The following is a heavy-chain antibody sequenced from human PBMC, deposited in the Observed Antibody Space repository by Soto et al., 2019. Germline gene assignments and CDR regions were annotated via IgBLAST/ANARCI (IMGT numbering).Heavy chain of an antibody. CDR3: AREVPVFGVIIPTPMDV. J-gene: IGHJ6*02. CDR2: ISGSGTTI. D-gene: IGHD3-3*01. CDR1: GFTFSGYE. Sequence: DVQLVESGGGLVQPGGSLRLSCAASGFTFSGYEMNWVRQAPGKGLEWISYISGSGTTIYYADSVKGRFTISRDNAKKSLDLQMNSLSAEDTAVYYCAREVPVFGVIIPTPMDVWGQGTTVTVSS. V-gene: IGHV3-48*03.